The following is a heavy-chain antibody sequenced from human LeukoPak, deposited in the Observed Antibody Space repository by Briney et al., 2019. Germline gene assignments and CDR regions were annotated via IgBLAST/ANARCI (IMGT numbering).Heavy chain of an antibody. J-gene: IGHJ4*02. D-gene: IGHD6-19*01. Sequence: ASVKVSCKASGYTLTGYYIHWVRQAPGQGLEWMGWINPNSGGTIFAQKFQGRVTMTRDTSISTAYMELTSLRSDDTAVYYCARDEIAVAGTMDYWGQGTLVTVSS. CDR1: GYTLTGYY. CDR2: INPNSGGT. V-gene: IGHV1-2*02. CDR3: ARDEIAVAGTMDY.